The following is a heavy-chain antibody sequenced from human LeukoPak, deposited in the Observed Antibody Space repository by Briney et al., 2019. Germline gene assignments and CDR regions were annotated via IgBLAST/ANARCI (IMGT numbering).Heavy chain of an antibody. CDR3: ASAGLTYGSGSYFVY. Sequence: GGSLRLSCAASGFTFSIYSMNWVRQAPGKGLEWVSSISSSSSYIYYADSVKGRFTISRDNAKNSLYLQMNSLRAEDTALYYCASAGLTYGSGSYFVYWGQGTLVTVSS. CDR2: ISSSSSYI. J-gene: IGHJ4*02. CDR1: GFTFSIYS. D-gene: IGHD3-10*01. V-gene: IGHV3-21*04.